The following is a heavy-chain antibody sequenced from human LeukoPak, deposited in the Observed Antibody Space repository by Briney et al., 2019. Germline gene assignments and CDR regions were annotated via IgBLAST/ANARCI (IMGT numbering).Heavy chain of an antibody. CDR2: IYPGYSDA. CDR3: ARLAYCGGDCYRTTRGYFQH. CDR1: GYSLTNYW. Sequence: GEALKISCKGSGYSLTNYWILWVRKMPANGLESMGIIYPGYSDAQYRQSFQGQVTISADKSINTVYLQWSSLKASDTGMYYCARLAYCGGDCYRTTRGYFQHWGQGTPVTVSS. J-gene: IGHJ1*01. D-gene: IGHD2-21*02. V-gene: IGHV5-51*01.